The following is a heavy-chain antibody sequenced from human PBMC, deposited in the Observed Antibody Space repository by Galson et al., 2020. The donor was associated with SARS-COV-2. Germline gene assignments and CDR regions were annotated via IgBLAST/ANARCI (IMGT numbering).Heavy chain of an antibody. CDR2: ISGSGGGT. Sequence: GGSLRLSCAASGLTFSGYAMTWVRQAPGQGLAWVSSISGSGGGTNYADSVKGRFTISRDNSRNTMYLQINNLSAEDTAVYYCAKRRCTPVTCRGSLDYWGRGTLVTVSS. CDR1: GLTFSGYA. CDR3: AKRRCTPVTCRGSLDY. V-gene: IGHV3-23*01. D-gene: IGHD3-16*01. J-gene: IGHJ4*02.